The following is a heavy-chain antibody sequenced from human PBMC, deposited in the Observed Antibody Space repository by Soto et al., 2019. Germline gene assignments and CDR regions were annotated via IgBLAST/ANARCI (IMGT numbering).Heavy chain of an antibody. V-gene: IGHV1-69*13. D-gene: IGHD3-3*01. CDR2: IIPIFGTA. CDR3: ARGTITIFGVVSYNWFDP. CDR1: GGTFSSYA. J-gene: IGHJ5*02. Sequence: AASVKVSCKASGGTFSSYAISWVRQAPGQGLEWMGGIIPIFGTANYAQKFQGRVTITADESTSTTYMELSSLRSEDTAVYYCARGTITIFGVVSYNWFDPWGQGTLVTVSS.